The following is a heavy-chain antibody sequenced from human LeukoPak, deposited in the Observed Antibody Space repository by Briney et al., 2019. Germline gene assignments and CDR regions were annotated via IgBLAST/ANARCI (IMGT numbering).Heavy chain of an antibody. CDR2: TYYRSRWYN. Sequence: SQTLSPTCAISGDSVSSNSAAWNWIRQSPSRGLEWLGRTYYRSRWYNDYAVSVKSRINISPDTSRNQFSLQLDSVTPEDTAVYYCARLDANFADFWGQGTLVTVSS. J-gene: IGHJ4*02. CDR3: ARLDANFADF. V-gene: IGHV6-1*01. D-gene: IGHD1-7*01. CDR1: GDSVSSNSAA.